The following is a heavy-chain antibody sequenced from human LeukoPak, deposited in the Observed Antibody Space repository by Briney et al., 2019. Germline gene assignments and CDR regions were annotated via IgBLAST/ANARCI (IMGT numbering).Heavy chain of an antibody. J-gene: IGHJ4*02. V-gene: IGHV3-30*03. CDR3: ATLTGGDY. CDR1: GFTFGSYG. CDR2: ISYDGSNK. Sequence: PGGSLRLSCAASGFTFGSYGMHWVRQAPGKGLEWVAVISYDGSNKYYADSVKGRFTISRDNSKNTLYLQMNSLRAEDAAVYYCATLTGGDYWGQGTLVTVSS. D-gene: IGHD1-26*01.